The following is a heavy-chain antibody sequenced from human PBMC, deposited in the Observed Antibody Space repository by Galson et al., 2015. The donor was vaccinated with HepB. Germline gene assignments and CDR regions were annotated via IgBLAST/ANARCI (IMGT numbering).Heavy chain of an antibody. CDR3: AREPGIAVAGTWGDFDY. J-gene: IGHJ4*02. CDR2: ISGSGGST. CDR1: GFTFSSYA. D-gene: IGHD6-19*01. Sequence: SLRLSCAASGFTFSSYAMSWVRQAPGKGLEWVSAISGSGGSTYYADSVKGRFTISRDNSKNTLYLQMNSLRAEDTAVYYCAREPGIAVAGTWGDFDYWGQGTLVTVSS. V-gene: IGHV3-23*01.